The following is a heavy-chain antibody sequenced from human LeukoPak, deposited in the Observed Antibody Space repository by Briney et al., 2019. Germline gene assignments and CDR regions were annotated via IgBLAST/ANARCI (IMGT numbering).Heavy chain of an antibody. V-gene: IGHV3-7*01. D-gene: IGHD6-13*01. J-gene: IGHJ4*02. CDR3: ARANNSSWHN. CDR1: GFTFSSNW. CDR2: IKPDGSAQ. Sequence: GGSLRLSCAASGFTFSSNWMSWVRNVPGRGLDWVANIKPDGSAQYYAASVKGRLTVSRDNAKNSLHLQMNSLRVEDTAVYYCARANNSSWHNWGQGTLVTVSA.